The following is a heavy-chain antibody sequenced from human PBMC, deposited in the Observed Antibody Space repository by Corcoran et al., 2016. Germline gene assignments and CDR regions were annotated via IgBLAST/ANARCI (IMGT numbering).Heavy chain of an antibody. V-gene: IGHV3-30*18. D-gene: IGHD3-10*01. J-gene: IGHJ6*02. CDR3: AKAAIVSGGNSRWFAYYYYGMDV. CDR2: ISYDGSNK. Sequence: QVQLVESGGGVVQPGRSLRLSCAASGFTFSSYGMHWVRQAPGKGLEWVAVISYDGSNKYYEDSVKGRFTISRENSKNTLYLQMNSLRAEEAAVNYGAKAAIVSGGNSRWFAYYYYGMDVWGQGTTVTVAS. CDR1: GFTFSSYG.